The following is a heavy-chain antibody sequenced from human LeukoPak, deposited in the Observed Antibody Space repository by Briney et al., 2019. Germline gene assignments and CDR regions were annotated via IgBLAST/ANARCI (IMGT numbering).Heavy chain of an antibody. CDR1: GFTFSSYA. CDR2: ISGSGGST. D-gene: IGHD2-2*01. V-gene: IGHV3-23*01. Sequence: PGGSLRLSCAASGFTFSSYAMSWVRQAPGKGLEWVSAISGSGGSTYYADSVKGRFTISRDNSKNTLYLQMNSLRAEDTAVYYCAKDPVVPAATPEMRVYWGQGTLVTVSS. CDR3: AKDPVVPAATPEMRVY. J-gene: IGHJ4*02.